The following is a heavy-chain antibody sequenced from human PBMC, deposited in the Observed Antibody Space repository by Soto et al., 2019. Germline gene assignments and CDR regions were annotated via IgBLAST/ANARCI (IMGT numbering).Heavy chain of an antibody. CDR3: PFGSGWYDYAFDI. V-gene: IGHV4-39*01. CDR1: GGSISSSSYY. CDR2: IYYSGST. D-gene: IGHD6-19*01. J-gene: IGHJ3*02. Sequence: AETLYLTCTVSGGSISSSSYYWGWIRQPPGKGLEWIGSIYYSGSTYYNPSLKSRVTISVDTSKNQFSLKLSSVTAADTAVYYCPFGSGWYDYAFDIWGQGTMVTVSS.